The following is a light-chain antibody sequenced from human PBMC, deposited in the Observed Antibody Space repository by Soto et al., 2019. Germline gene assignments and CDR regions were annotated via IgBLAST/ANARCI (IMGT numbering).Light chain of an antibody. Sequence: ELTQSPSTLSLSTGERATLSCRASQSVSSTYSSWYQQKPGEAHRLLIYVTSSRATGIPARFSGSRSGTDFTLTISSLEPEDFAAYYCQQYNSSSWTFGQGTRLEIK. V-gene: IGKV3-20*01. CDR1: QSVSSTY. CDR3: QQYNSSSWT. J-gene: IGKJ1*01. CDR2: VTS.